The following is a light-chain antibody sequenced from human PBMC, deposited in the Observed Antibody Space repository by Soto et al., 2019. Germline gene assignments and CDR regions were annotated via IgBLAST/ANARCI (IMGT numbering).Light chain of an antibody. V-gene: IGKV1-9*01. J-gene: IGKJ3*01. CDR1: QGISSY. CDR3: LHLTSYSPDT. CDR2: AAS. Sequence: DIQLTQSPSFLSASVGDRVTITCRASQGISSYLAWYQQKPGKAPKLLIFAASTLQNGVPSRFSGSGSGTYFTLTISSLQPEAFATYYCLHLTSYSPDTFGPGTKVDIK.